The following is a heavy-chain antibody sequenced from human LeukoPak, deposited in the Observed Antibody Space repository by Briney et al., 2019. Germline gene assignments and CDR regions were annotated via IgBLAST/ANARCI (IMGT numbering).Heavy chain of an antibody. V-gene: IGHV1-69*04. D-gene: IGHD6-6*01. CDR1: GGTFSSYA. CDR3: ARARGSSSLSPFDY. Sequence: SVKVSCKASGGTFSSYAISWVRQAPGQGLEWMGRIIPILGIANYAQKFQGRVTITADKSTSTAYMELSSLRSEDTAVYYCARARGSSSLSPFDYWGQGTLVTVSS. CDR2: IIPILGIA. J-gene: IGHJ4*02.